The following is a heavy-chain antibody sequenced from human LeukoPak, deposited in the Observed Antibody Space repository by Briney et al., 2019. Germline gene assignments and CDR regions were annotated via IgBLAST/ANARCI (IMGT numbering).Heavy chain of an antibody. Sequence: GGSLRLSCAASGFTLSSHAMTWVRQAPGKGLEWVSGIAYSGDSTYYAGSVKGRFTISRDNSRNTLYLQMNSLRAEDTAVYYCAKDKLPTAMFSCVYWGQGTLVTVSS. CDR3: AKDKLPTAMFSCVY. CDR1: GFTLSSHA. CDR2: IAYSGDST. V-gene: IGHV3-23*01. J-gene: IGHJ4*02. D-gene: IGHD2-2*01.